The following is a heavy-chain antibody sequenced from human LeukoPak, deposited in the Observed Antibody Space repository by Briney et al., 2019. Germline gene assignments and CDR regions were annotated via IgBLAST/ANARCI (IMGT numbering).Heavy chain of an antibody. V-gene: IGHV1-46*01. J-gene: IGHJ4*02. Sequence: GASVKVSCKASGYTLTSYYMHWVRQAPGQGLEWMGIINPSGGSTSYAQKFQGRVTMTRDTSTSTVYMELSSLRSEDTAVYYCARDLAAGVDTAMVYGGVDYWGQGTLVTVSS. D-gene: IGHD5-18*01. CDR1: GYTLTSYY. CDR3: ARDLAAGVDTAMVYGGVDY. CDR2: INPSGGST.